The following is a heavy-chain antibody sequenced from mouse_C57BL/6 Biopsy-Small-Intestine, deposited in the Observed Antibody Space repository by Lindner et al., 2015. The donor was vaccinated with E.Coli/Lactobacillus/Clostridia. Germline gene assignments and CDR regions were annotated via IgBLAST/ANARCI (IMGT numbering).Heavy chain of an antibody. CDR1: GYTFTDYE. D-gene: IGHD4-1*01. V-gene: IGHV1-15*01. CDR3: TRRRLGRVFFDY. Sequence: VQLQESGAELVRPGASVTLSCKASGYTFTDYEMCWVKQTPVHGLEWIGAIDPATDGTAYNQKFKGKAILTADKSSSTAYMELRSLTSEDSAVYYCTRRRLGRVFFDYWGQGTTLTVSS. CDR2: IDPATDGT. J-gene: IGHJ2*01.